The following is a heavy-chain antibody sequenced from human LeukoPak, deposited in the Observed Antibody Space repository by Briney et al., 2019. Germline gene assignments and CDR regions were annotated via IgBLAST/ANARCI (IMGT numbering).Heavy chain of an antibody. J-gene: IGHJ1*01. CDR2: ISGRGGST. CDR3: ARGSYYDSSGYQRFRVYFQH. CDR1: GFTFSSYG. Sequence: GGSLRLSCAASGFTFSSYGMSWVRQAPGKGLEWVSAISGRGGSTYYADSVKGRFTISRDNSKTTLYLQMTSLRAEDTAVYYCARGSYYDSSGYQRFRVYFQHWGQGTLVTVSS. V-gene: IGHV3-23*01. D-gene: IGHD3-22*01.